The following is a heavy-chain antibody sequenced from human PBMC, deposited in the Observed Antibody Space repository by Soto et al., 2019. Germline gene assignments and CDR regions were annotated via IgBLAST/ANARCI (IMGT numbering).Heavy chain of an antibody. CDR3: ARSNLMVYYYDSSGYFFDY. J-gene: IGHJ4*02. CDR2: IDPSDSYT. D-gene: IGHD3-22*01. CDR1: GYSFTSYW. Sequence: GESLKISRKGSGYSFTSYWISWVCQMPGKGLEWMGRIDPSDSYTNYSPSFQGHVTISADKSISTAYLQWSSLKASDTAMYYCARSNLMVYYYDSSGYFFDYWGQGTLVTVSS. V-gene: IGHV5-10-1*01.